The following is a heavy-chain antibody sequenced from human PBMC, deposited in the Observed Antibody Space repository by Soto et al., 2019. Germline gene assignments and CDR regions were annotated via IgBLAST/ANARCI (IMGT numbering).Heavy chain of an antibody. J-gene: IGHJ3*02. CDR3: AKDLIAGNGVWEAFDM. CDR2: LVGSGADK. D-gene: IGHD2-8*01. Sequence: EVQLLESGGGLVQPGGSLRLSCAASGFSFSAYAMNWVRQAPGKGLQWVSGLVGSGADKNYADSVRGRFTVSRDNSKNTLYLQMNSLRDEDTAVYYCAKDLIAGNGVWEAFDMWGRGTKVTVPS. V-gene: IGHV3-23*01. CDR1: GFSFSAYA.